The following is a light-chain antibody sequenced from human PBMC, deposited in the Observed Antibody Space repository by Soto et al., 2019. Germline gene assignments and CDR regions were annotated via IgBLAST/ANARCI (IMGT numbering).Light chain of an antibody. CDR3: QQYNRLYT. Sequence: DIQMTQSPSTLSASVGDRVTITCRASQSISSWLAWYQQKPGKAPKLLIYKASSLESGVPSRFSGSGSGTEFTLPISSLQPDDFATYYCQQYNRLYTFGQGTKLEIK. CDR1: QSISSW. J-gene: IGKJ2*01. V-gene: IGKV1-5*03. CDR2: KAS.